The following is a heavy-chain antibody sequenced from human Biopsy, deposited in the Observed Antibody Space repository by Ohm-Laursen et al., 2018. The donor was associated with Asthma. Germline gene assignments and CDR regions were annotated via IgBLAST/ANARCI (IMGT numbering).Heavy chain of an antibody. CDR1: GGSISSSSYY. CDR3: ARRITIFGVVAYFDY. V-gene: IGHV4-39*01. J-gene: IGHJ4*02. CDR2: IYYSGST. D-gene: IGHD3-3*01. Sequence: TLSLTCTVSGGSISSSSYYWGWIRQAPGKGLEWIGSIYYSGSTYHNPSLKSRVTIFVDTSKNQFFLKLSSVTAADMAVYYCARRITIFGVVAYFDYWGQGTLVTVSS.